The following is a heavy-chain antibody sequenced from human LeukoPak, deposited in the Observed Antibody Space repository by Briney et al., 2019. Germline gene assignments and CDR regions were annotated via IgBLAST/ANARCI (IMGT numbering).Heavy chain of an antibody. D-gene: IGHD6-6*01. CDR1: GYAFTSYG. CDR2: MNPNSGNT. CDR3: ARGAIIAARRENWFDP. V-gene: IGHV1-8*01. J-gene: IGHJ5*02. Sequence: GASVKVSCKASGYAFTSYGINWVRLATAQGLEWVGWMNPNSGNTGYAQKFSGRVTMTRNTSISTAYMELSRLRSDDTAVYCRARGAIIAARRENWFDPWGQGTLVTVSS.